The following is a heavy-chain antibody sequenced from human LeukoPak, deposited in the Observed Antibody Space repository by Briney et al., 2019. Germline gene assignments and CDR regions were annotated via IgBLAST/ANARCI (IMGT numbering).Heavy chain of an antibody. CDR3: ARVRGRWLPK. CDR2: INHSGST. V-gene: IGHV4-34*01. D-gene: IGHD5-24*01. CDR1: GGSFSGYY. Sequence: PSETLSLTCAVYGGSFSGYYWSWIRQPPGKGLEWIGEINHSGSTNYNPSLKSRVTIPVDTSKNQFSLKLSSVTAADTAVYYCARVRGRWLPKWGQGTLVTVSS. J-gene: IGHJ4*02.